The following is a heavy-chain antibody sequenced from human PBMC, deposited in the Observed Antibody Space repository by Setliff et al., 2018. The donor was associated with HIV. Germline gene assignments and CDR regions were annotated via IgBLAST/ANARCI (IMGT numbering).Heavy chain of an antibody. CDR3: ARGEPSILIEPAAFFDY. D-gene: IGHD2-2*01. CDR1: GFTFSNFE. Sequence: PGGSLRLSCAASGFTFSNFEMNWVRQAPGKGLEWVSYISSSGTIMHYADSVKGRFTISRDNAKNSLYLQMNSLRAEDTAVYFCARGEPSILIEPAAFFDYWGQGTLVTVSS. V-gene: IGHV3-48*03. CDR2: ISSSGTIM. J-gene: IGHJ4*02.